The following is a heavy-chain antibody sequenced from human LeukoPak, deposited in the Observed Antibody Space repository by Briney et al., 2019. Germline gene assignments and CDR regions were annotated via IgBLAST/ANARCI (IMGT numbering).Heavy chain of an antibody. CDR2: IYCGDSET. Sequence: YWSWIRQPPGKGLEWMGVIYCGDSETRYNPSFQGQVTMSADKSTSTAHLQWSSLKASDTAMYYCARAFLSDGGGTDWGQGTLVTVSS. J-gene: IGHJ4*02. CDR3: ARAFLSDGGGTD. V-gene: IGHV5-51*01. CDR1: YW. D-gene: IGHD3-16*01.